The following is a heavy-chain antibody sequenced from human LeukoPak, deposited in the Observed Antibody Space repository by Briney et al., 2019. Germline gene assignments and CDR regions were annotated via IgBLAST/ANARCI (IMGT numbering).Heavy chain of an antibody. J-gene: IGHJ4*02. V-gene: IGHV3-7*01. CDR2: IKQDGSEK. D-gene: IGHD1-14*01. CDR3: ARDKADRDYCDY. CDR1: GFTFSSYW. Sequence: GGSLRLSCAASGFTFSSYWMSWVRQAPGKGLEWVANIKQDGSEKYYVYSVKGRFTISRDTAKNSLYLQMNSLRAEDTAVYYCARDKADRDYCDYWGQGTLGTVSS.